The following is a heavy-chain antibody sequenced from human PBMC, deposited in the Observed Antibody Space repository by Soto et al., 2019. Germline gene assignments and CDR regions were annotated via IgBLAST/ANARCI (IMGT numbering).Heavy chain of an antibody. J-gene: IGHJ4*02. CDR1: GYTFSSYC. CDR3: ARRKGYSYAD. CDR2: IRDYNGKT. Sequence: PVKVSCKASGYTFSSYCISWVRQAPGKGLEGMGWIRDYNGKTHYAQKPQGRVTMNTDTSTSTEYMELRSLRSDDKAVYYCARRKGYSYADWGQGPLVTVS. D-gene: IGHD5-18*01. V-gene: IGHV1-18*01.